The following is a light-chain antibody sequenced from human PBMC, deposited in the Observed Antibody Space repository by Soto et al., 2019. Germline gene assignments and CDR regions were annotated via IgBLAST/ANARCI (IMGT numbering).Light chain of an antibody. J-gene: IGKJ2*01. Sequence: EIVLTQSPGTLSLSPGERATLSCRASQYVSSSSLAWYQQKPGQAPRLLIYGASSRAAGTPDRFSGSGSGTDFTLTINSLETEDFAMYYCQQYGYSPRTFGQGTKLDI. CDR2: GAS. V-gene: IGKV3-20*01. CDR1: QYVSSSS. CDR3: QQYGYSPRT.